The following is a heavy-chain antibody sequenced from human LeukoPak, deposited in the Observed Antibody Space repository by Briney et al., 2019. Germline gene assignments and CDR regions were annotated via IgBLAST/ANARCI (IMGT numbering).Heavy chain of an antibody. V-gene: IGHV4-59*01. CDR2: IYYSGST. D-gene: IGHD6-13*01. J-gene: IGHJ4*02. Sequence: SETLSLTCTVSEGSISSYYWSWTRQPPGKGLEWIGYIYYSGSTNYNPSLKSRVTISVDTSKNQFSLKLSSVTAADTAVYYCARDQQGYFDYWGQGTLVTVSS. CDR3: ARDQQGYFDY. CDR1: EGSISSYY.